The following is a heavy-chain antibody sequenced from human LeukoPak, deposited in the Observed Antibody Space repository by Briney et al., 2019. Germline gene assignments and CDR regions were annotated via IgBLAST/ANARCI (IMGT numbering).Heavy chain of an antibody. CDR2: INHSGST. Sequence: PSETLSLTCAVYGGSFSGYYWSWIRQPPGKGLEWIGEINHSGSTNYNPSLKSRVTISVDTSKNQFSLKLSSVTAANTAVYYCAIIPPDYYGMDVWGQGTTVTVSS. CDR3: AIIPPDYYGMDV. CDR1: GGSFSGYY. J-gene: IGHJ6*02. V-gene: IGHV4-34*01.